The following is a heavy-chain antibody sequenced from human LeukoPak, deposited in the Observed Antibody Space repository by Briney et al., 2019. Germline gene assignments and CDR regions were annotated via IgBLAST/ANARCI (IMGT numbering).Heavy chain of an antibody. CDR1: GFTVSSNF. CDR3: ARDAGSYDFWSGYYTGNYYMDV. Sequence: GGSLRLSCAASGFTVSSNFMSWARQARGGGVEWVSFIYSDGSTYNADSVKSRFAISRDNSKTTMYLKMNSLRAEDTAMYYCARDAGSYDFWSGYYTGNYYMDVWGKGTTVTVSS. D-gene: IGHD3-3*01. CDR2: IYSDGST. V-gene: IGHV3-66*01. J-gene: IGHJ6*03.